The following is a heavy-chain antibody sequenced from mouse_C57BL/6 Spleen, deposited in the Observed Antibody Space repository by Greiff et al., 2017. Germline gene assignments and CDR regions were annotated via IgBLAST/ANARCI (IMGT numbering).Heavy chain of an antibody. V-gene: IGHV1-59*01. Sequence: QVQLQQPGAELVRPGTSVKLSCKASGYTFTSYWMHWVKQRPGQGLEWIGVIDPSDSYTNYNQKFKGKATLTVDTSSSTAYMQLSSLTSEDSADYYCASQNWDGFIYDYWGQGTTLTVSS. D-gene: IGHD4-1*01. CDR2: IDPSDSYT. CDR3: ASQNWDGFIYDY. CDR1: GYTFTSYW. J-gene: IGHJ2*01.